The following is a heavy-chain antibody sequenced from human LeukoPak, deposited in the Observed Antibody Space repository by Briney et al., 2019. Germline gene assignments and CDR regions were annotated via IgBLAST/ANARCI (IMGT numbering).Heavy chain of an antibody. CDR3: SRDSGTYPGAY. CDR1: GGSISSYY. J-gene: IGHJ4*02. V-gene: IGHV4-4*07. Sequence: SETLSLTCTVSGGSISSYYWSWLRQPAGKGLEWLGRVYPSGSTNYNPSLKSRVTMSVDTSKNQFSLKLSSVTAADTAVYYCSRDSGTYPGAYWGQGTLVTVSS. CDR2: VYPSGST. D-gene: IGHD1-26*01.